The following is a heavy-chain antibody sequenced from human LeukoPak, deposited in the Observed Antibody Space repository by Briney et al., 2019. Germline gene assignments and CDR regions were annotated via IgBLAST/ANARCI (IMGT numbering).Heavy chain of an antibody. CDR1: GGSFSGYY. CDR2: INHSGST. CDR3: ARCIAAAGTPWFDP. V-gene: IGHV4-34*01. Sequence: PSETLSLTCAVYGGSFSGYYWSWISQPPGKGLEWIGEINHSGSTNYNPSLKSRVTISVDTSKNQFSLKLSSVTAADTAVYYCARCIAAAGTPWFDPWGQGTLVTVSS. D-gene: IGHD6-13*01. J-gene: IGHJ5*02.